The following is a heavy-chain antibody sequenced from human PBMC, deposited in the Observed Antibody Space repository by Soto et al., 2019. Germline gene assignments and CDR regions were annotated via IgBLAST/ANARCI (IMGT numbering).Heavy chain of an antibody. Sequence: EVQLVESGGGLVQPGGSLRLSCAASGFTFSNYWMYWVRQAPGKGLVWVSRVNNDGTDTTHADSVKGRFTISRDNAENRLYLQMTSLRAEDTAVYYCARGGLQHALDVWGQGSTVTVSS. D-gene: IGHD6-13*01. V-gene: IGHV3-74*03. J-gene: IGHJ6*02. CDR3: ARGGLQHALDV. CDR2: VNNDGTDT. CDR1: GFTFSNYW.